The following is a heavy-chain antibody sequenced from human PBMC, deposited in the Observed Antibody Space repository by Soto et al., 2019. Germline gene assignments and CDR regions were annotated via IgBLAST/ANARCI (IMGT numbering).Heavy chain of an antibody. CDR1: GGTFSSYA. V-gene: IGHV1-69*13. Sequence: SVKVSCKASGGTFSSYAISWVRQAPGQGLEWLGGIIPIFGTANYAQKFQGRVTITADESTSTAYMELSSLRSEDTAVYYCARDRRDYGGNSDYYYYGMDVWGQGTTVTVSS. D-gene: IGHD4-17*01. CDR3: ARDRRDYGGNSDYYYYGMDV. J-gene: IGHJ6*02. CDR2: IIPIFGTA.